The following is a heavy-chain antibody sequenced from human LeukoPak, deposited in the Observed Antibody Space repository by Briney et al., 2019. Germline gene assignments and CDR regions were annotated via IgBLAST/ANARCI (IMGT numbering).Heavy chain of an antibody. CDR2: IIPILGIA. CDR3: ARSETLGSITIFGVGYYYYYYMDV. V-gene: IGHV1-69*02. CDR1: GGTFSSYT. J-gene: IGHJ6*03. Sequence: SVKVSCKASGGTFSSYTISWVRQAPGQGLEWMGRIIPILGIANYAQKFQGRVTITADKSTSTAYMELSSLRSEDTAVYYCARSETLGSITIFGVGYYYYYYMDVWGKGTTVTVSS. D-gene: IGHD3-3*01.